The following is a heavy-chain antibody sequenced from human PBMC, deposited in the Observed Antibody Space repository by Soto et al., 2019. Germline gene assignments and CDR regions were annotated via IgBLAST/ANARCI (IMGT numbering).Heavy chain of an antibody. CDR1: GFTFSDYG. J-gene: IGHJ5*02. Sequence: EVQLLESGGGLVQPGGSLRLSCAASGFTFSDYGMSWVRQAPGKGLEWVSTISGGGDFTYYAQPVKGRFTISRDNSKNTLYLQTTSLRADDTAVYYCARDRSSIHNPWGQGTLVTVSS. CDR2: ISGGGDFT. D-gene: IGHD5-18*01. CDR3: ARDRSSIHNP. V-gene: IGHV3-23*01.